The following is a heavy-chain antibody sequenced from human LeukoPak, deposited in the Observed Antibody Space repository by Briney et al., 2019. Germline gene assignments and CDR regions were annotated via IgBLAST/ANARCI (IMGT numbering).Heavy chain of an antibody. CDR2: IKQDGSEK. CDR1: GFTISSYW. CDR3: ASSYYYGMDV. V-gene: IGHV3-7*01. Sequence: GGSLRLSCAASGFTISSYWMSWVRQAPGKGLEWVANIKQDGSEKYYVDSVKGRFTISRDNAKNSLYLQMNSLRAEDTAVYYCASSYYYGMDVWGQGTTVTVSS. J-gene: IGHJ6*02.